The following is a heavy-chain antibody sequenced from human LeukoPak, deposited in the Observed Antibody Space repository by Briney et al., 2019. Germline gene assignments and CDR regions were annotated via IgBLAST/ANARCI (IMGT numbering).Heavy chain of an antibody. J-gene: IGHJ4*02. CDR3: ARKTGTTGEAFDY. Sequence: GGSLRLSCSASGFTFNRYAMHWVRQASGKGLDYVSAISGNGGSTYYADSVKGRFTISRDNSKNTLDLQMTGLRAEDTAVYYCARKTGTTGEAFDYWGQGTQVTVSS. CDR2: ISGNGGST. D-gene: IGHD1-1*01. CDR1: GFTFNRYA. V-gene: IGHV3-64D*06.